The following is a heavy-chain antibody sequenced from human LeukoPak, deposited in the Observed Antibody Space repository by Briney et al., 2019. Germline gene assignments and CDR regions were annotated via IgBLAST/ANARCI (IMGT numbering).Heavy chain of an antibody. J-gene: IGHJ4*02. CDR2: ISGSDGSP. V-gene: IGHV3-23*01. CDR1: GFTFSNYA. D-gene: IGHD2-21*02. CDR3: ARDISYCGGDCAPYYFDY. Sequence: PGGSLRLSCAASGFTFSNYAMSWVRQAPGKGLEWVSTISGSDGSPYYADSVKGRFTISRDNSKNTLYLQMNSLRAEDTAVYYCARDISYCGGDCAPYYFDYWGQGTLVTVSS.